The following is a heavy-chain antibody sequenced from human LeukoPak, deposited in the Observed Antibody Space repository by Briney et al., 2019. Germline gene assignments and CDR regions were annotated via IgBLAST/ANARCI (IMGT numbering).Heavy chain of an antibody. CDR2: IYYSGST. CDR3: ASTYYDSSVGSVFDI. Sequence: SETLSLTCTVSGGSISSSSYYWGWIRQPPGKGLEWIGGIYYSGSTYYNPSLKSRVTISVDTSKNQFSLKLSSVTAADTAVYYCASTYYDSSVGSVFDIWGQGTMVTVSS. V-gene: IGHV4-39*07. D-gene: IGHD3-22*01. J-gene: IGHJ3*02. CDR1: GGSISSSSYY.